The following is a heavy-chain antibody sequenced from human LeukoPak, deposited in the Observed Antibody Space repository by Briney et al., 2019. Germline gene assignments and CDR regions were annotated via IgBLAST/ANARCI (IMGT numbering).Heavy chain of an antibody. CDR2: ISSSSSTI. J-gene: IGHJ4*02. CDR1: GFTFSSYG. D-gene: IGHD3-22*01. Sequence: GGSLRLSCAASGFTFSSYGMHWVRQAPGKGLEWVSYISSSSSTIYYADSVKGRFTISRDNAKNSLYLQMNSLRAEDTAVYYCARASKAIVVVTLDYWGQGTLVTVSS. V-gene: IGHV3-48*01. CDR3: ARASKAIVVVTLDY.